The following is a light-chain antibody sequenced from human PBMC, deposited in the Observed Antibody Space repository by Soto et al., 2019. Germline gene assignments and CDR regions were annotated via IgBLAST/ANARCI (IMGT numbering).Light chain of an antibody. V-gene: IGKV1-5*03. J-gene: IGKJ5*01. CDR3: QQYNSYST. CDR2: KAS. Sequence: DIQMTQSPSTLSASVGYRFTITCRASQSISSWLAWYQQKPGKAPKLLIYKASSLESGVPSRFSGSGSGTEFTLTISSLQPDDFATYYCQQYNSYSTFGQGTRREIK. CDR1: QSISSW.